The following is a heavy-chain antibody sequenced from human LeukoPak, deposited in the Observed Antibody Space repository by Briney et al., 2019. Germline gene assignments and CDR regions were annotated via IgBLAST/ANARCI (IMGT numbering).Heavy chain of an antibody. D-gene: IGHD1-26*01. CDR2: INHSGST. CDR3: ARVVGANRDYYYYQMDV. J-gene: IGHJ6*03. CDR1: GGSFSGYY. Sequence: SETLSLTCAVYGGSFSGYYWSWIRQPPGKGLEWIGEINHSGSTNYNSSLKSRVIISVDKSKNQFSLKLNSVTAADTAVYYCARVVGANRDYYYYQMDVWGKGTTVTVSS. V-gene: IGHV4-34*01.